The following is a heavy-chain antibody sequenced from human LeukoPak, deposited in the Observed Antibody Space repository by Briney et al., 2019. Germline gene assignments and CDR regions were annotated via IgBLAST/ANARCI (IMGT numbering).Heavy chain of an antibody. D-gene: IGHD3-3*01. V-gene: IGHV4-39*01. CDR3: ARRIIPVGYDFWSGYYRAAFDI. Sequence: PSETLSLTCTVSGGSISSSSYYWGWIRQPPGKGLEWIGSIYYSGSTYYNPSLKSRVTISVDTSKNQFSLKLSSVTAADTAVYYCARRIIPVGYDFWSGYYRAAFDIWGQGTMVTVSS. J-gene: IGHJ3*02. CDR2: IYYSGST. CDR1: GGSISSSSYY.